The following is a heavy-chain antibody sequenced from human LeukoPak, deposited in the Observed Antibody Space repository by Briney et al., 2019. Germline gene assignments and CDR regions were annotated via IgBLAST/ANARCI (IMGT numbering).Heavy chain of an antibody. CDR1: GFTFSGSA. CDR2: IRSKANSYAT. CDR3: AKAHIAAAGFSFRGGAFDI. D-gene: IGHD6-13*01. V-gene: IGHV3-73*01. J-gene: IGHJ3*02. Sequence: GGSLRLSCAASGFTFSGSAMHWVRQASGKGLEWVGRIRSKANSYATAYAASVKGRFTISRDDSKNTAYLQMNSLRAEDTAVYYCAKAHIAAAGFSFRGGAFDIWGQGTMVTVSS.